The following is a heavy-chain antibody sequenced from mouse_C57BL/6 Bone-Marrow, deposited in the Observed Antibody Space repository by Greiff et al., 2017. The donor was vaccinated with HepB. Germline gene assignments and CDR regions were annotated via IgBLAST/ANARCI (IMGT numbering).Heavy chain of an antibody. J-gene: IGHJ3*01. Sequence: EVKLQESGGGLVKPGGSLKLSCAASGFTFSDYGMHWVRQAPEKGLEWVAYISSGSSTIYYADTVKGRFTISRDNAKNTLFLQMTSLRSEDTAMYYCASSPYYSNFAWFAYWGQGTLVTVSA. V-gene: IGHV5-17*01. CDR2: ISSGSSTI. CDR1: GFTFSDYG. CDR3: ASSPYYSNFAWFAY. D-gene: IGHD2-5*01.